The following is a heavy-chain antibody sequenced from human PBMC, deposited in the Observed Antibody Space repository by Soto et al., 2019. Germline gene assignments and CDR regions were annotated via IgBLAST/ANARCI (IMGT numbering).Heavy chain of an antibody. Sequence: SETLSLTCTVSGGSISSSSYYWGWIRQPPGKGLEWIGSIYYSGSTYYNPSLKSRVTISVDTSKNQFSLKLSSVTAADTAVYYCARRGTYYDFWSGYCLFDYWGQGTLVTVSS. V-gene: IGHV4-39*01. J-gene: IGHJ4*02. CDR3: ARRGTYYDFWSGYCLFDY. CDR1: GGSISSSSYY. D-gene: IGHD3-3*01. CDR2: IYYSGST.